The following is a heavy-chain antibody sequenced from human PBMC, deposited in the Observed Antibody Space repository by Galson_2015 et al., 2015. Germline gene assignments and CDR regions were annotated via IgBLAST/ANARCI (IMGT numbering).Heavy chain of an antibody. V-gene: IGHV4-39*01. Sequence: CTVSGGSISSSSYYWGWIRQPPGKGLEWIGSIYYSGSTYYNPSLKSRVTISVDTSKNQFSLKLSSVTAADTAVYYCARRVYDFWSGYRYRYFDLWGRGTLVTASS. CDR2: IYYSGST. D-gene: IGHD3-3*01. CDR3: ARRVYDFWSGYRYRYFDL. J-gene: IGHJ2*01. CDR1: GGSISSSSYY.